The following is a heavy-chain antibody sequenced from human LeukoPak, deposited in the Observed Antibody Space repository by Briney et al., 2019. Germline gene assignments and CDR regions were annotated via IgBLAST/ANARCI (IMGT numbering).Heavy chain of an antibody. CDR3: ARMDGRARLNWFDP. D-gene: IGHD3-16*01. CDR2: MNPNTGNT. CDR1: GYTFTSFG. Sequence: ASVKVSRKASGYTFTSFGINWVRQATGQGLEWMGWMNPNTGNTGYAQKFQGRVTMTRDTSISTAYMELSSLRSDDTAVYYCARMDGRARLNWFDPWGQGTLVTVSS. V-gene: IGHV1-8*01. J-gene: IGHJ5*02.